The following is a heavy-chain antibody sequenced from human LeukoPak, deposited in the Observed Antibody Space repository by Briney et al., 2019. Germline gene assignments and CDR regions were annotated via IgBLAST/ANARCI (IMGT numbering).Heavy chain of an antibody. CDR3: ARDGTYYYGSGSLSSNDY. J-gene: IGHJ4*02. Sequence: GASVKVSCKASGYTFTGYYIHWVRQAPGQGLEWMGWINPNSGGTNYAQKFQGRVTMTRDTSISTVYMELSRLRSDDTAVYYCARDGTYYYGSGSLSSNDYWGQGTLVTVSS. D-gene: IGHD3-10*01. CDR2: INPNSGGT. CDR1: GYTFTGYY. V-gene: IGHV1-2*02.